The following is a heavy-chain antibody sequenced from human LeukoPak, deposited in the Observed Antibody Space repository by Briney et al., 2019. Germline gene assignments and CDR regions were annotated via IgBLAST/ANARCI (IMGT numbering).Heavy chain of an antibody. CDR1: GFTFDDYA. D-gene: IGHD3-16*02. CDR3: AKDYTSYYYYYGMDV. J-gene: IGHJ6*02. CDR2: ISGDGSST. Sequence: PGGSLRLSCAASGFTFDDYAMHWVRQAPGKGLEWVSLISGDGSSTYYGDSVKGRFTISRDNSKNSLYLQMNSLRTEDTALFYCAKDYTSYYYYYGMDVWGQGTTVTVSS. V-gene: IGHV3-43*02.